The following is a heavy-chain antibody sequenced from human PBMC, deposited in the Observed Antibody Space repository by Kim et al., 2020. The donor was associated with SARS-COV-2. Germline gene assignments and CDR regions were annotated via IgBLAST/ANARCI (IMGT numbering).Heavy chain of an antibody. J-gene: IGHJ5*02. V-gene: IGHV4-59*01. Sequence: SETLSLTCTVSGGSISSYYWSWIRQPPGKGLEWIGYIYYSGSTNYNPSLKSRVTISVDTSKNQFSLKLSSGTAADTAVYYCARTGDYYASSGQYNWFDPWGQGTLVTVSS. CDR3: ARTGDYYASSGQYNWFDP. CDR1: GGSISSYY. CDR2: IYYSGST. D-gene: IGHD3-22*01.